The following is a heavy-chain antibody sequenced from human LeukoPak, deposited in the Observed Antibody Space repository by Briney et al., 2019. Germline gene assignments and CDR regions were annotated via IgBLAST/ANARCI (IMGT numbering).Heavy chain of an antibody. CDR1: GFTFSSYS. V-gene: IGHV3-21*01. CDR2: ISSSSSYI. J-gene: IGHJ4*02. D-gene: IGHD3-10*01. CDR3: ARDVATMVRGVLDY. Sequence: PGGSLRLSCAASGFTFSSYSMNWVRQAPGKGLEWVSSISSSSSYIYYADSVKGRFTISRDNAKNSLYLQMNSLRAEDTAVYYCARDVATMVRGVLDYWGQGTLVTVSS.